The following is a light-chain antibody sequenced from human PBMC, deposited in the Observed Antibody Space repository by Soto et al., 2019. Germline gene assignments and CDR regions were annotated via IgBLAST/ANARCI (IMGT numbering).Light chain of an antibody. CDR3: QHYESHSRT. V-gene: IGKV1-17*01. CDR2: AAS. Sequence: DIQMTQSPSSLSASVGDRVTITCRPSQDIGSDLGWFQLKPGKAPKRLIYAASNLQSGVPSRFSGSGSGTEFTLTISSLQPDDFATYYCQHYESHSRTFGQGTKVDIK. CDR1: QDIGSD. J-gene: IGKJ1*01.